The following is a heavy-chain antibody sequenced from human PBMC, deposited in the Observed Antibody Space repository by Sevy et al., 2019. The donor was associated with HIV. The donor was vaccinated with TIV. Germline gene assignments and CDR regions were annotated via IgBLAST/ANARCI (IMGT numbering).Heavy chain of an antibody. Sequence: GGSLRLSCAASGFTFSDYGMQWVRQAPGKGLEWVAVIWNDGSNKYSADSVKGRFTTSRDNSSNTLYLQMNSLRAEDTAVYYCARDARGEGIRPGDLDYWGQGTLVTVSS. D-gene: IGHD3-10*01. CDR1: GFTFSDYG. J-gene: IGHJ4*02. V-gene: IGHV3-33*01. CDR3: ARDARGEGIRPGDLDY. CDR2: IWNDGSNK.